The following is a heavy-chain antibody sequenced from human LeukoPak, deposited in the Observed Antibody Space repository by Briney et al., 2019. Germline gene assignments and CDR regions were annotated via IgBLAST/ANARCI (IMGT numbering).Heavy chain of an antibody. CDR2: ISYDGSNK. CDR1: GFTFSSYA. V-gene: IGHV3-30*18. D-gene: IGHD3-10*02. CDR3: AKFFTGEYVRAFDV. J-gene: IGHJ3*01. Sequence: GGSLRLSCAAPGFTFSSYAMHWVRQATGKGLEWVAVISYDGSNKYYADSVKGRFTISRDNSKNTLYLQMNSLRAEDTAVYYCAKFFTGEYVRAFDVWGQGTMVTVSS.